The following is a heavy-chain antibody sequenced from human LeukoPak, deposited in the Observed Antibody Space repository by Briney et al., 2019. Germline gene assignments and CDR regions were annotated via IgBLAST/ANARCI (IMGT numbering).Heavy chain of an antibody. CDR1: GGTFSSYA. D-gene: IGHD2-15*01. Sequence: SVKVSCKASGGTFSSYAISWVRQAPGQGLEWMGGIIPIFGTANYAQKFQGRVTITADESTSTAYMELSSLISEDTAVYYCATPQSRISSYYYVMDVWGQGTTVTVSS. CDR3: ATPQSRISSYYYVMDV. V-gene: IGHV1-69*13. J-gene: IGHJ6*02. CDR2: IIPIFGTA.